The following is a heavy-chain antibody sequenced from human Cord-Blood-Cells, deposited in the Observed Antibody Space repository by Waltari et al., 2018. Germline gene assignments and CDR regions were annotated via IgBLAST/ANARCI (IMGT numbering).Heavy chain of an antibody. Sequence: QVQLQQWGAGLLKPSETLSLTCAVYGGSFSGYYWSWIRQPPGKGLEWIGEINHSGSPNYNPSLKSRVTISVDTSKNQFSLKLSSVTAADTAVYYCARRDYDILTGYDYWGQGTLVTVSS. CDR2: INHSGSP. V-gene: IGHV4-34*01. CDR3: ARRDYDILTGYDY. J-gene: IGHJ4*02. D-gene: IGHD3-9*01. CDR1: GGSFSGYY.